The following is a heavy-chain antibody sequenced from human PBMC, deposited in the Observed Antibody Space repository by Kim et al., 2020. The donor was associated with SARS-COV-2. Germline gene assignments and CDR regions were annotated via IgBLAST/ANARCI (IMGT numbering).Heavy chain of an antibody. V-gene: IGHV3-53*04. CDR2: GGSK. CDR3: ARESYGMDV. J-gene: IGHJ6*02. Sequence: GGSKVYADSVKGRFTISRHNSKNTLYLQMNSLRAEDTAVYYCARESYGMDVWGQGTTVTVSS.